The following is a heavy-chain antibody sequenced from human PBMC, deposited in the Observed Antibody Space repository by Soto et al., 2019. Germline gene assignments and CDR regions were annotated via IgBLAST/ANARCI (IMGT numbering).Heavy chain of an antibody. J-gene: IGHJ3*02. V-gene: IGHV4-34*01. D-gene: IGHD1-1*01. CDR3: ARVERGTATTVVDAFDI. CDR2: MSHSGGT. CDR1: GGFVTSGSYY. Sequence: QVQLQQWGAGLLKPSETLSLTCAVYGGFVTSGSYYWSWIRQPPGKGLEWIGEMSHSGGTHFNPSLRNRVTISVDTTKNQFPLKMSSVTAADTALYYCARVERGTATTVVDAFDIWGPGTMVTVSS.